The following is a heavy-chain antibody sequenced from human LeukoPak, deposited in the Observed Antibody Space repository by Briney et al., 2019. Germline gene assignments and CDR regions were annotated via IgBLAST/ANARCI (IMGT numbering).Heavy chain of an antibody. J-gene: IGHJ4*02. CDR3: ARFIAAPYYFDY. Sequence: PGRSLRLSCAASGFTFSSYSINWVRQAPGKGLEWVANMNQDGSQKYYVDSVKGRFTISRDNAKNSLYLQMNSLRAEDTAVYYCARFIAAPYYFDYWGRGTLVTVSS. CDR1: GFTFSSYS. D-gene: IGHD6-13*01. V-gene: IGHV3-7*01. CDR2: MNQDGSQK.